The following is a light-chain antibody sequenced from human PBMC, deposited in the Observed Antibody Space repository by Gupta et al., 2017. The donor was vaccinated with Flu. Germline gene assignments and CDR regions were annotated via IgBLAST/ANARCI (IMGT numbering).Light chain of an antibody. V-gene: IGKV4-1*01. J-gene: IGKJ1*01. CDR2: WAS. CDR3: QQDASKTWT. Sequence: DIVMTQSPDSLAVSLGERATINCKSSQSVLYSSNNKNYLAWYQQKPGQPPKLLIYWASTRESGVPDRFSGSGSGTDFTLTISSLQAEDVAVYYCQQDASKTWTFGQGTKVEIK. CDR1: QSVLYSSNNKNY.